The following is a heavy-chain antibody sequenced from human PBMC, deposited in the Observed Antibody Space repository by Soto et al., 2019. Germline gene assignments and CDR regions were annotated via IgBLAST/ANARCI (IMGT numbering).Heavy chain of an antibody. CDR2: TIAILEMT. Sequence: QVQLVQSGAEVKKPGSSVKVSCRASGGTFSSYAISWVRQAPGQGLEWMGRTIAILEMTNYAQYLQGRVTITSDKSTSTAYMELNSLRSEDTAVYYCACNTGITSAGTFDIWGQGTMVTVSS. CDR1: GGTFSSYA. D-gene: IGHD6-13*01. J-gene: IGHJ3*02. V-gene: IGHV1-69*02. CDR3: ACNTGITSAGTFDI.